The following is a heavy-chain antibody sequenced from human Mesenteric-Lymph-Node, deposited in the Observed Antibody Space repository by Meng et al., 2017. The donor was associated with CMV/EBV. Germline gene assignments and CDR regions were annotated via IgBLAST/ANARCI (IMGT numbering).Heavy chain of an antibody. D-gene: IGHD4-17*01. J-gene: IGHJ4*02. V-gene: IGHV4-34*01. CDR3: APPGRYGDYVYDY. Sequence: AFSVGSFSRSSCSWMRQPPGNGLVCIGDINPIGSTNSNPSLNRRVTISVATSKTQFSLKLSSVTAADTAVYYCAPPGRYGDYVYDYWGQGTLVTVSS. CDR2: INPIGST. CDR1: VGSFSRSS.